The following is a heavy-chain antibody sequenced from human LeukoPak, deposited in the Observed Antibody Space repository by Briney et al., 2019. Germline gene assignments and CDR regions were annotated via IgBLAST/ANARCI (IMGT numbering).Heavy chain of an antibody. J-gene: IGHJ6*02. V-gene: IGHV4-34*01. CDR1: GGSFSGYY. Sequence: SETLSLTCAVYGGSFSGYYWSWIRQPPGKGLEWTGEINHSGSTNYNPSLKSRVTISVDTSKNQFSLKLSSVTAADTAVYYCARDRRVIRYYYYYYGMDVWGQGTTVTVSS. CDR2: INHSGST. D-gene: IGHD3-22*01. CDR3: ARDRRVIRYYYYYYGMDV.